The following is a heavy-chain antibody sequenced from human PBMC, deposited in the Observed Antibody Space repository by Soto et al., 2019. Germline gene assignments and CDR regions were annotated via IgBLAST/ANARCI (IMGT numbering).Heavy chain of an antibody. Sequence: EVQLLESGGGLVRPGGSLRLSCTASGFRFSSYAVNWVRQAPGKGLEWVSRISAGGASTYDADSVKGRFTISRDDSKNTLFLQMNTLRAADTAVYYCAKSVAGTWEFDYWGQGTLVTVSS. V-gene: IGHV3-23*01. J-gene: IGHJ4*02. CDR3: AKSVAGTWEFDY. D-gene: IGHD6-19*01. CDR1: GFRFSSYA. CDR2: ISAGGAST.